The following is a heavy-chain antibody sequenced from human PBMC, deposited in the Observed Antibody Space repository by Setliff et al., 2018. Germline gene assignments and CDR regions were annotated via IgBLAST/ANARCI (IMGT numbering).Heavy chain of an antibody. Sequence: GGSLRLSCAASGFTFSTYSLIWVRQAPGTGLEWVSSISPSSSHIYYADSVKGRFTISRDNSKNTLYLQMNSLRAEDTAVYYCVTSTIIIYYFDFWGQGTPVT. J-gene: IGHJ4*02. CDR2: ISPSSSHI. CDR3: VTSTIIIYYFDF. D-gene: IGHD3-10*01. V-gene: IGHV3-21*04. CDR1: GFTFSTYS.